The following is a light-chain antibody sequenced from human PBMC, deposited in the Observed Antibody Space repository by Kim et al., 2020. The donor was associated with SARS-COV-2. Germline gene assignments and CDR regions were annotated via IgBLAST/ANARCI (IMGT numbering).Light chain of an antibody. Sequence: ASVGDKINLTCRASQSISNWLAWYQQKPGKAPNLLIYKASALESGVPSMFSGSGSGTEFTLTITSLQPDDFATYYCQQYESYPVTFGQGTKVDIK. J-gene: IGKJ1*01. CDR2: KAS. CDR1: QSISNW. CDR3: QQYESYPVT. V-gene: IGKV1-5*03.